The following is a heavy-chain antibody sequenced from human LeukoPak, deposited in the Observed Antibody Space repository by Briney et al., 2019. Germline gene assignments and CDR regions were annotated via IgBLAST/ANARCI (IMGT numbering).Heavy chain of an antibody. J-gene: IGHJ4*02. V-gene: IGHV3-23*01. Sequence: GGSLRLPCVASGFSFNNYAMNWVRQAPGKGLEWVSLIIGSSGSTFYADSVKGRFTISRDKSKNTLYLQMNSLRAEDTAVYYCAKGAYDYIEIAYFDYWGQGSLVTVSS. CDR2: IIGSSGST. CDR1: GFSFNNYA. D-gene: IGHD5-12*01. CDR3: AKGAYDYIEIAYFDY.